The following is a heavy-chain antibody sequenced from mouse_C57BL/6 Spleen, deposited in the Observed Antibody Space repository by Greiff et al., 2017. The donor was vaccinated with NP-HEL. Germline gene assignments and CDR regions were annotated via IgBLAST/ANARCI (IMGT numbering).Heavy chain of an antibody. Sequence: QVQLKESGPGLVAPSQSLSITCTVSGFSLTSYGVSWVRQPPGKGLEWLGVIWGDGSTNYHSALISRLSISKDNSKSQVFLKLNSLQTDDTATYYCAKIFKPYYYGSSSYWYFDVWGTGTTVTVSS. CDR3: AKIFKPYYYGSSSYWYFDV. J-gene: IGHJ1*03. D-gene: IGHD1-1*01. CDR1: GFSLTSYG. V-gene: IGHV2-3*01. CDR2: IWGDGST.